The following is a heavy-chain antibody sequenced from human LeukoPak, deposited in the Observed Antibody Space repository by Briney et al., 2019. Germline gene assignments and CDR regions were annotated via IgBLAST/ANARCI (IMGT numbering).Heavy chain of an antibody. CDR3: AKGGGSYFRRVTYYYYYMDV. CDR1: AFSFGSYA. V-gene: IGHV3-23*01. Sequence: PGGSLRLSCAASAFSFGSYAMSWVRQAPGKGLQWVSGISGSGDSTYYADSVNGRFTISRDNSKNTLYLQMISLRAEVTAVYYCAKGGGSYFRRVTYYYYYMDVWGKGTTVTVSS. J-gene: IGHJ6*03. CDR2: ISGSGDST. D-gene: IGHD1-26*01.